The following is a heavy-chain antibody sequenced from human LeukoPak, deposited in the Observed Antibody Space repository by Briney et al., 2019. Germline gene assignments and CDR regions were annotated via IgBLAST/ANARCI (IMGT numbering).Heavy chain of an antibody. CDR1: GFILSGYE. CDR2: ISSSGDTI. D-gene: IGHD1-26*01. CDR3: ARDSGKYNISWYFDL. V-gene: IGHV3-48*03. J-gene: IGHJ2*01. Sequence: GGSLRLSCAASGFILSGYEMNWVRQAPGKGLEWVSFISSSGDTIYYADSVKGRFTVSRDNAKNSLYLQVNSLRAEDTAVYYCARDSGKYNISWYFDLWGRGTLVTVSS.